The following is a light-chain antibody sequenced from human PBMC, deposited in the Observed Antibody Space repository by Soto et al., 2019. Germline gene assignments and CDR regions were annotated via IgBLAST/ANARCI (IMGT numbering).Light chain of an antibody. CDR2: RNN. J-gene: IGLJ2*01. CDR1: SSNIGSAY. Sequence: QSVLTQPPSASGTHGQTVTISCSGSSSNIGSAYIYWYQHLPGTAPKLLIYRNNQRPSGVPDRFSASKSGTSASLAISGLRSEDDADYYCAAWDDSLVVFGGGTKLTVL. CDR3: AAWDDSLVV. V-gene: IGLV1-47*01.